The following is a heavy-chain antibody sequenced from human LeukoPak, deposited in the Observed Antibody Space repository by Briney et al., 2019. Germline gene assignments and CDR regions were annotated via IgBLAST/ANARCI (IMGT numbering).Heavy chain of an antibody. CDR3: ASAGSIAAAGENFDY. CDR2: IYYSGST. V-gene: IGHV4-39*01. CDR1: GGSISSSSYY. Sequence: SETLSLTCTVSGGSISSSSYYWGWIRQPPGKGLEWIGSIYYSGSTYYNPSLKSRVTISVDTSKNQFSLKLSSVTAADTAVYYCASAGSIAAAGENFDYWGQGTLVTVSS. J-gene: IGHJ4*02. D-gene: IGHD6-13*01.